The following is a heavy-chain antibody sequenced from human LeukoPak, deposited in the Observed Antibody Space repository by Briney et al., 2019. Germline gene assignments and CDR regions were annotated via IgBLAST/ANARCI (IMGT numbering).Heavy chain of an antibody. Sequence: PSETLSLTCTVSGGSISSYYWGWIRQPAGKGLEWIGRIYTSGSTNYNPSLKSRVTMSVDTSKNQFSLKLSSVTAADTAVYYCARSPRSRGGYCSSTSCHNAFDIWGQGTMVTVSS. CDR2: IYTSGST. V-gene: IGHV4-4*07. CDR3: ARSPRSRGGYCSSTSCHNAFDI. CDR1: GGSISSYY. D-gene: IGHD2-2*02. J-gene: IGHJ3*02.